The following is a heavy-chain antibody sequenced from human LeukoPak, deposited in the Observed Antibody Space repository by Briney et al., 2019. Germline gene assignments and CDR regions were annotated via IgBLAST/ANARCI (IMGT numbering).Heavy chain of an antibody. V-gene: IGHV3-48*03. J-gene: IGHJ4*02. D-gene: IGHD6-6*01. CDR1: GFTFSSYE. CDR3: ARVLYLYGSSSARFDY. Sequence: PGGSLRLSCAASGFTFSSYEMNWVRQAPGKGLEWVSKISSSGSTINYADSVKGRFTISRDNAKNSLYLQTISLRAEDTAVYYCARVLYLYGSSSARFDYWGQGTLVTVSS. CDR2: ISSSGSTI.